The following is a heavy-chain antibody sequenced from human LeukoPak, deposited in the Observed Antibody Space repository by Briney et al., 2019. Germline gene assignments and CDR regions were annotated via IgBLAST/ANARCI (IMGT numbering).Heavy chain of an antibody. Sequence: WGPPRPSWAASGFTFRSYLVPWVRQAPGKVLVWVSRINSDWRSTNYADSVKGRFTISRDNAKNTLYLQMDSLRDEATAVYYCASLGPLVPWAQGTLVSVSS. V-gene: IGHV3-74*01. CDR1: GFTFRSYL. CDR3: ASLGPLVP. D-gene: IGHD3-9*01. J-gene: IGHJ5*02. CDR2: INSDWRST.